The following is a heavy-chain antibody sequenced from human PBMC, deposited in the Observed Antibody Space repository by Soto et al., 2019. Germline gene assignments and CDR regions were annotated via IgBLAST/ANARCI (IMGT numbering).Heavy chain of an antibody. Sequence: QVQLQQWGAGLLKPSETLSLTCAVYGGSFSGYYWSWIRQPPGQGLEWIGEINHSGSTNYNPSLKSRVTISVDTSKNQFSLKLSSVTAADTAVYYCARTKQLDRFDYWGQGTLVTVSS. CDR3: ARTKQLDRFDY. CDR1: GGSFSGYY. CDR2: INHSGST. D-gene: IGHD6-13*01. V-gene: IGHV4-34*01. J-gene: IGHJ4*02.